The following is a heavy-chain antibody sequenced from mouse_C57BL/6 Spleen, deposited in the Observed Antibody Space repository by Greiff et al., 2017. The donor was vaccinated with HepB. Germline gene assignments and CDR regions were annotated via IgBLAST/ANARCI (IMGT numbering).Heavy chain of an antibody. CDR2: SRNKANDYTT. V-gene: IGHV7-1*01. Sequence: EVKRVESGGGLVQSGRSLRLSCATSGFTFSDFYMEWVRQAPGKGLEWIAASRNKANDYTTEYSASVKGRFIVSRDTSQSILYLQMNALRAEDTAVYYCARDYYGSAMDYWGQGTSVTVSS. J-gene: IGHJ4*01. CDR1: GFTFSDFY. D-gene: IGHD1-1*01. CDR3: ARDYYGSAMDY.